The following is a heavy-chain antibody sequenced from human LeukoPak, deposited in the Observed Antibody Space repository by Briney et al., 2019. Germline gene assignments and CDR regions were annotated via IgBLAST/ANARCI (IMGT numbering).Heavy chain of an antibody. CDR1: GYTFTSYD. J-gene: IGHJ5*02. CDR2: MNPNSGNT. Sequence: GSVKVSCKASGYTFTSYDINWVRQATGQGLEWMGWMNPNSGNTGYAQKFQGRVTMTRNTSISTAYMELSSLRSEDTAVYYCARGRVVVGAKKDWFDPWGQGTLVTVSS. CDR3: ARGRVVVGAKKDWFDP. D-gene: IGHD1-26*01. V-gene: IGHV1-8*01.